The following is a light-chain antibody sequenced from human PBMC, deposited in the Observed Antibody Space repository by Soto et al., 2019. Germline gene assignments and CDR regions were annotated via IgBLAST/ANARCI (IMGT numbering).Light chain of an antibody. CDR1: QGISSY. Sequence: DIQLTQSPSFLSASVGDRVTITCRASQGISSYLAWYQQKPGKAPKLVIYAATTLQSAVPSRFSGSGSGTEFTLTNSSLQPEDFAPYYYQQLNSYPQAFGGGTKVEIK. CDR2: AAT. V-gene: IGKV1-9*01. CDR3: QQLNSYPQA. J-gene: IGKJ4*01.